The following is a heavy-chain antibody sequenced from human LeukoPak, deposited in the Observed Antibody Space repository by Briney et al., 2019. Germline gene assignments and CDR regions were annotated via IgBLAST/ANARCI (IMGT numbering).Heavy chain of an antibody. V-gene: IGHV4-39*07. D-gene: IGHD3-10*01. CDR1: GGSISRSSYF. J-gene: IGHJ4*02. CDR2: IYYSGST. Sequence: SETLSLTCTVSGGSISRSSYFWGWIRQSPGKGLEWIGSIYYSGSTYYNPSLKSRVTISVDTSKNQFSLKLSSVTAADTAVYYCARDHNYYGSGSYYKSDYFDYWGQGTLVTVSS. CDR3: ARDHNYYGSGSYYKSDYFDY.